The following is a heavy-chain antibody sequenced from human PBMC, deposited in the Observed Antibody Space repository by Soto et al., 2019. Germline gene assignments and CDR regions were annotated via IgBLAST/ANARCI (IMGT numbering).Heavy chain of an antibody. D-gene: IGHD3-10*01. CDR1: GGSISNYY. Sequence: SETLSLTCTVSGGSISNYYWSWIRQPPGKGLEWIGYIFYSGSTNHNPSLKSRVTISVDTSKNQFSLKLSSVTAADTAVYYCVRHLVTGSDPQADLNWFDSWGRGTLVTVSS. CDR3: VRHLVTGSDPQADLNWFDS. J-gene: IGHJ5*01. CDR2: IFYSGST. V-gene: IGHV4-59*08.